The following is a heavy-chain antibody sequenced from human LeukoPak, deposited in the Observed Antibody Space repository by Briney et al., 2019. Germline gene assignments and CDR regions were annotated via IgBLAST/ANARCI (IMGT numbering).Heavy chain of an antibody. CDR3: AKGKDFNGYYVDS. V-gene: IGHV3-23*01. CDR1: GFTFSSFG. D-gene: IGHD3-3*01. J-gene: IGHJ4*02. Sequence: GGSLRLSCAASGFTFSSFGMSWVRQSPETGLEWVSVSGGSGGATHYAESVKGRFTISRDNSKNTLYLEMSRLRADDTAVYYCAKGKDFNGYYVDSWGQGTLVTVSS. CDR2: SGGSGGAT.